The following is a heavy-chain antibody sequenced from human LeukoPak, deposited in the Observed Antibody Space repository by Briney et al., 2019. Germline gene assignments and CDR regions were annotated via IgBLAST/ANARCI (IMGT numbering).Heavy chain of an antibody. CDR3: ARFMGGYGEGLRNKFDLYYYYYGMDV. CDR1: GGSISSYY. J-gene: IGHJ6*02. D-gene: IGHD4-17*01. Sequence: SETLSLTCTVSGGSISSYYWSWIRQPPGKGLEWIGYIYYSGSTNYNPSLKSRVTISVDTSKNQFSLKLSSVTAADTAVYYCARFMGGYGEGLRNKFDLYYYYYGMDVWGQGTTVTVSS. CDR2: IYYSGST. V-gene: IGHV4-59*01.